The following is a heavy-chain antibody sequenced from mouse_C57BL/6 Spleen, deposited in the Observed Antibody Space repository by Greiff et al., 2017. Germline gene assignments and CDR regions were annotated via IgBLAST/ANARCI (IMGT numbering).Heavy chain of an antibody. J-gene: IGHJ4*01. D-gene: IGHD3-3*01. V-gene: IGHV2-9-1*01. CDR1: GFSLTSYA. CDR3: ARGGQSRSYYAMDY. CDR2: IWTGGGT. Sequence: VQLLESGPGLVAPSQSLSITCTVSGFSLTSYAISWVRQPPGKGLEWLGVIWTGGGTNDTSAPKSRMSISKDDSESKVYLKMNSLQTDDTARDYCARGGQSRSYYAMDYWGQGTSVTVSS.